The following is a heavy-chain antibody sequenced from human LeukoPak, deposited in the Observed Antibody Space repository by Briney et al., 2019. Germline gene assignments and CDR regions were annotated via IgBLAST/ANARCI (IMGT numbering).Heavy chain of an antibody. V-gene: IGHV4-59*01. J-gene: IGHJ4*01. CDR1: GVSISTYY. Sequence: SSETLSLTSTVSGVSISTYYWTWIRQTPGKGLEWIGYIYYSWSTNLNPSLKSRVPMSVDTSKSQFSLQLSSVTAADTAVYYCVIYNRASGHYHFDHWGQGTLVTVSS. CDR3: VIYNRASGHYHFDH. D-gene: IGHD2-15*01. CDR2: IYYSWST.